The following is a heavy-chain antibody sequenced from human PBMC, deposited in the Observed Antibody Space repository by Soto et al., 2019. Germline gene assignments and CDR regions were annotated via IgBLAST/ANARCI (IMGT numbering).Heavy chain of an antibody. D-gene: IGHD3-10*01. CDR3: AREGYYYGSGSYYGGVDY. V-gene: IGHV4-59*12. CDR2: IYYSGST. J-gene: IGHJ4*02. CDR1: GGSISSYY. Sequence: SETLSLTCTVSGGSISSYYWSWIRQPPGKGLEWIGYIYYSGSTNYNPSLKSRVTISVDTSKNQFSLKLSSVTAADTAVYYCAREGYYYGSGSYYGGVDYWGQGTLVTV.